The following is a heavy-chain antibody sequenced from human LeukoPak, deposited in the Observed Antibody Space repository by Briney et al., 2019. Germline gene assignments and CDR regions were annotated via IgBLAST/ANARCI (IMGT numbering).Heavy chain of an antibody. CDR2: ISGSGGST. CDR1: GFTFSSYA. V-gene: IGHV3-23*01. D-gene: IGHD3-22*01. J-gene: IGHJ4*02. Sequence: GGSLRLSCAASGFTFSSYAMSWVRQAPGKGLEWVSAISGSGGSTYYADSVKGRFTISRDNSKNTLYLQMNSLRAEDTAVYYCAKGYDSSGYFTYFDYWGQGTLVTVSS. CDR3: AKGYDSSGYFTYFDY.